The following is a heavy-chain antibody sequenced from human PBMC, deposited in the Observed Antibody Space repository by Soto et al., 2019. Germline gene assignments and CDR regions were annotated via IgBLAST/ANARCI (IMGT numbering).Heavy chain of an antibody. CDR1: GGTFSSYA. D-gene: IGHD5-18*01. CDR3: ASGIVDTAMVPFDY. J-gene: IGHJ4*02. CDR2: IIPIFGTA. Sequence: SVKVSCKASGGTFSSYAISWVRQAPGQGLEWMGGIIPIFGTANYAQKFQGRVTITADESTSTAYMELSSLRSEDTAVYYCASGIVDTAMVPFDYWGQGTLVTVSS. V-gene: IGHV1-69*13.